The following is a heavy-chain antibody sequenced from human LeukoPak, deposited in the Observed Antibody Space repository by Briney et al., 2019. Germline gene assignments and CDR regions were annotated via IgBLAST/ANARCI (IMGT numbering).Heavy chain of an antibody. D-gene: IGHD3-10*01. Sequence: GGSLRLSCGASGFTFSSYWMSWVRQAPGQGLEWVANIKQDGSEKYYVDSVKGRFTISRDNAKNSLYLQMNSLRAEDTAVYYCARDGGPTVGGYCDYWGQGTLVTVSS. V-gene: IGHV3-7*05. J-gene: IGHJ4*02. CDR3: ARDGGPTVGGYCDY. CDR1: GFTFSSYW. CDR2: IKQDGSEK.